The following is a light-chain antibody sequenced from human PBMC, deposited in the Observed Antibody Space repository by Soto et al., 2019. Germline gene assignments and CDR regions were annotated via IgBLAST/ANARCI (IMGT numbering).Light chain of an antibody. J-gene: IGLJ1*01. CDR3: RAKPDNSVPV. CDR2: QVT. V-gene: IGLV2-8*01. CDR1: SSDVGAFNF. Sequence: QSALTQPPSASGSPGQSVTISCTGTSSDVGAFNFVSWYQQHPGKAPKLMIYQVTKRPSGVPDRFSASKSGNTASLTVSGPQADDDADYCCRAKPDNSVPVFGTGTKLTVL.